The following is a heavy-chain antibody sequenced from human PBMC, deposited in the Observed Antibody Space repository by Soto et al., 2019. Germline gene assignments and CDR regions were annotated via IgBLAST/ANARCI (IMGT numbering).Heavy chain of an antibody. CDR1: GYTFTSYY. CDR3: ANRAPRGNYYYMDV. J-gene: IGHJ6*03. CDR2: INPSGDST. V-gene: IGHV1-46*03. D-gene: IGHD3-10*01. Sequence: GASVKVSCKASGYTFTSYYMHWVRQDPGQGLEWMGIINPSGDSTTYAQKFQGRVIMTRDTSTSTVYMELSSLRSEDTAVYYCANRAPRGNYYYMDVWGKGTTVTVSS.